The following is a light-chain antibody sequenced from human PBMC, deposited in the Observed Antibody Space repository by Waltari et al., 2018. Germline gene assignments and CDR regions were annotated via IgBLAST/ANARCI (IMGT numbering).Light chain of an antibody. CDR2: GAS. CDR1: QRLTKNY. J-gene: IGKJ2*01. Sequence: VLTQSPGTLSLSPGERATLSCRASQRLTKNYLAWYKQKPGHAPRLLIYGASSRAAGIPERFSGSGSGTDFTLTISRLEPEDFGVYYCQQYGSSILYTFGQGTKLEIK. CDR3: QQYGSSILYT. V-gene: IGKV3-20*01.